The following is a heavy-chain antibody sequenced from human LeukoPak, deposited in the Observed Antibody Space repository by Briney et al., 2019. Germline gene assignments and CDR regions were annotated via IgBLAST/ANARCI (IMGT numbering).Heavy chain of an antibody. D-gene: IGHD5-24*01. CDR2: INHSGST. CDR1: GGFFSGYY. CDR3: ARVRNLRDGRSPDY. Sequence: SETLSLTCAGYGGFFSGYYWSWIRQPPGKGVEGIGEINHSGSTNYNPSLESRVTISVDTSKNQFSLKLSSVTAAYTAVYYCARVRNLRDGRSPDYWGQGTLVTVSS. V-gene: IGHV4-34*01. J-gene: IGHJ4*02.